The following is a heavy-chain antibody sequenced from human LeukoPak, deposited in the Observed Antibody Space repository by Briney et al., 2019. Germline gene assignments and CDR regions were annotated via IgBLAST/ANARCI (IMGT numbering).Heavy chain of an antibody. D-gene: IGHD1-1*01. Sequence: PSETLSLTCTVSGDSITSFYWNWVRQSPEKGLEWIGNIHHTGKNYYNPSLKSRITMSVDTSRSQFFLKLSSVTAADTAVYHCAKWHERLLAFDSWGQGVLVTVSS. CDR3: AKWHERLLAFDS. CDR1: GDSITSFY. CDR2: IHHTGKN. V-gene: IGHV4-59*01. J-gene: IGHJ4*02.